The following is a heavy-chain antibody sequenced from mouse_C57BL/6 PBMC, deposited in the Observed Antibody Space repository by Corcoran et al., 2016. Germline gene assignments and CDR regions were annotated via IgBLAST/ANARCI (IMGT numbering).Heavy chain of an antibody. CDR3: ARYGYCGMDY. V-gene: IGHV9-3*01. CDR1: GYTFTTYG. CDR2: INTYSGVP. Sequence: QIQLVQSGPELKKPGETVKISCKASGYTFTTYGMSWVKQAPGKGLKWMGWINTYSGVPTYADDFKGRFAFSLETSASTAYLQINNLKNEDTATYFCARYGYCGMDYWGQGTSVTVSS. D-gene: IGHD1-1*02. J-gene: IGHJ4*01.